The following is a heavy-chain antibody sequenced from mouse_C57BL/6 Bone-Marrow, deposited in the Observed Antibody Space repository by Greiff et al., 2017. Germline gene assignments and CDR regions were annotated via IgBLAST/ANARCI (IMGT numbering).Heavy chain of an antibody. Sequence: QVQLQRPGAELVKPGASVKLSCKASGYTFTSYWMHWVKQRPGQGLEWIGMIHPNSGSTNYNEKFKSKATLTVDKSSSTAYMQLSSLTSEDSAVYYCARGRSSGSPYYAMDYWGQGTSVTVSS. CDR2: IHPNSGST. CDR3: ARGRSSGSPYYAMDY. J-gene: IGHJ4*01. V-gene: IGHV1-64*01. CDR1: GYTFTSYW. D-gene: IGHD3-2*02.